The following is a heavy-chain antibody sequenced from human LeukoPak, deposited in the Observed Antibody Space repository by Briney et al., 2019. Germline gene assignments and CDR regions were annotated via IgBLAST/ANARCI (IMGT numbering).Heavy chain of an antibody. V-gene: IGHV1-69*13. CDR2: IIPIFGTA. CDR1: GGTFSSYA. J-gene: IGHJ4*02. CDR3: ARDVGSKGDDSSGIDY. D-gene: IGHD3-22*01. Sequence: GASVKVSCKASGGTFSSYAISWVRRAPGQGLEWMGGIIPIFGTANYAQKFQGRVTITADESTSTAYMELSSLRSEDTTVYYCARDVGSKGDDSSGIDYWGQGTLVTVSS.